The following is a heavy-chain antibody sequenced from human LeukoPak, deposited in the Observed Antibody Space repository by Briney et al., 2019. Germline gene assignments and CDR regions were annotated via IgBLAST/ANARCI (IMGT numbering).Heavy chain of an antibody. D-gene: IGHD6-6*01. CDR1: GFTFSSYW. Sequence: GGSLRLSCAASGFTFSSYWMSWVRQAPGKGLEWVAVISYDGSNKYYADSVKGRFTISRDNSKNTLYLQMNSLRAEDTAVYYCARDQVEYSSSSGSFDYWGQGTLVTVSS. CDR2: ISYDGSNK. CDR3: ARDQVEYSSSSGSFDY. J-gene: IGHJ4*02. V-gene: IGHV3-30-3*01.